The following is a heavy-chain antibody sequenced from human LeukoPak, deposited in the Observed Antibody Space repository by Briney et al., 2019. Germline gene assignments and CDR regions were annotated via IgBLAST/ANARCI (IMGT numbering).Heavy chain of an antibody. CDR2: ISWNSGSI. J-gene: IGHJ4*02. V-gene: IGHV3-9*01. CDR1: GFTFDDYA. Sequence: GRSLRLSCAASGFTFDDYAMHWVRQAPGKGLGWVSGISWNSGSIGYADSVKGRFTISRDNAKNSLYLQMNSLRAEDTALYYCAKDIGGDYGYYFDYWGQGTLVTVSS. CDR3: AKDIGGDYGYYFDY. D-gene: IGHD4-17*01.